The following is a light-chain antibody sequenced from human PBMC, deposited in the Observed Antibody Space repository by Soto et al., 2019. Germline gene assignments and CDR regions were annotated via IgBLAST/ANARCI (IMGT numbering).Light chain of an antibody. V-gene: IGKV4-1*01. CDR1: QSVFYSTNNKNY. CDR3: HQYYSTPYT. Sequence: DIVMTQSPDSLAVSLGERATINCKSSQSVFYSTNNKNYLAWYQQKPGQPPKLLIYWASTRESRVPDRFSGSWSGTDFTLPSSSLQAEDVAVYSCHQYYSTPYTFGQGTRLEIK. J-gene: IGKJ2*01. CDR2: WAS.